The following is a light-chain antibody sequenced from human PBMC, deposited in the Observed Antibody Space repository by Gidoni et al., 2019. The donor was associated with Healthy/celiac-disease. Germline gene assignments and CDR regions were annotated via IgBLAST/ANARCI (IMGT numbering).Light chain of an antibody. J-gene: IGKJ5*01. CDR1: QDISNY. Sequence: IHLTQSPSSLSASVGDRVTITCQASQDISNYLNWYQQKPGKAPKLLIYDASNLETGVPSRFSGSGSGTDFTFTISSLQPEDIATYYCQQYDNFLITFGQGTRLEIK. CDR3: QQYDNFLIT. V-gene: IGKV1-33*01. CDR2: DAS.